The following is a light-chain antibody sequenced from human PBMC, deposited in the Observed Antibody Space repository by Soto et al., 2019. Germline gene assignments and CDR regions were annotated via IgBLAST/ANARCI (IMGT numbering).Light chain of an antibody. Sequence: QSVLTQPASVSVSPGQSITISCTGTSSDVGGYNYVSCYQQYPGKAPKLMVFNVINRPSGVSNRFSGSKSGNTASLTISGLQAEDEADYYCISYTNSDTYVFGTGTKLTVL. J-gene: IGLJ1*01. CDR3: ISYTNSDTYV. CDR1: SSDVGGYNY. V-gene: IGLV2-14*03. CDR2: NVI.